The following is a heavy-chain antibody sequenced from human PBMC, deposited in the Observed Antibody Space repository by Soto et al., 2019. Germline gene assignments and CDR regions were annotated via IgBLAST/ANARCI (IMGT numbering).Heavy chain of an antibody. J-gene: IGHJ6*02. CDR3: AKDILLTYYDFWSGPDYYYGMDV. CDR1: GFTFSDYY. V-gene: IGHV3-11*06. D-gene: IGHD3-3*01. CDR2: ISSSSSYA. Sequence: PGGSLRLSCAASGFTFSDYYMSWIRQAPGKGLEWVSYISSSSSYANYADSVKGRFTISRDNSKNTLYLQMNSLRAEDTAVYYCAKDILLTYYDFWSGPDYYYGMDVWGQGTTVTVSS.